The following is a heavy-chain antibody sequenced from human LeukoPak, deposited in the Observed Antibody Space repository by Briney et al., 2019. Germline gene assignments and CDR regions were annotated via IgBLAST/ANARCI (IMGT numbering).Heavy chain of an antibody. J-gene: IGHJ3*02. CDR3: ARRLRWRRPIAFDI. CDR1: GGSFSGYY. Sequence: SETLSLTCAVYGGSFSGYYWSWIRQPPGKGLEWIGEINHSGSTNYNPSLKSRVTISVDTSKNQFSLKLSSVTAADTAVYYCARRLRWRRPIAFDIWGQGTMVTASS. D-gene: IGHD4-23*01. V-gene: IGHV4-34*01. CDR2: INHSGST.